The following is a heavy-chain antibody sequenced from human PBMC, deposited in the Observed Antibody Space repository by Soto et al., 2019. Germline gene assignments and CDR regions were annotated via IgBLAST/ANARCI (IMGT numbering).Heavy chain of an antibody. J-gene: IGHJ5*02. Sequence: KSSETLSLTCTVSGGSISSGGYYWSCIRQHPGKGLEWIGYIYYSGSTYYNPSLKSRVTISVDTSKNQFSLKLSSVTAADTAVYYCARITMVRGVIITGWFDPWGQGTLVTVSS. CDR3: ARITMVRGVIITGWFDP. D-gene: IGHD3-10*01. CDR2: IYYSGST. CDR1: GGSISSGGYY. V-gene: IGHV4-31*03.